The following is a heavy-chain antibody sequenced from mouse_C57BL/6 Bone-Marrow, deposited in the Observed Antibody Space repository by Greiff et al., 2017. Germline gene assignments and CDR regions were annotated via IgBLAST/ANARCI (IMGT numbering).Heavy chain of an antibody. CDR2: IYPGSGST. CDR3: ARLNDGYLNWYCDV. Sequence: QVQLQQPGAELVKPGASVKMSCKASGYTFTSYWITWVKQRPGQGLEWIGDIYPGSGSTNYNEKFKGKATLTVDTSSSTAYMQLSSLTSEDSAVYYCARLNDGYLNWYCDVWGTGTTVTVSS. D-gene: IGHD2-3*01. V-gene: IGHV1-55*01. J-gene: IGHJ1*03. CDR1: GYTFTSYW.